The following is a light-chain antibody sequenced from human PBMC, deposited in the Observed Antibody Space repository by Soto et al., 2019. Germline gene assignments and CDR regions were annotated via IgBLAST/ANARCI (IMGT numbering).Light chain of an antibody. J-gene: IGKJ1*01. V-gene: IGKV3-15*01. CDR1: QSISRS. Sequence: EIVLTQSPAILSVSPGERATLSCRASQSISRSLAWYQQKPGQAPRLLIYDTSTRATGIPARFTGSGSGTEFTLTINSLQPDDFATYYCQQYSVYWTFGQGTKVDI. CDR3: QQYSVYWT. CDR2: DTS.